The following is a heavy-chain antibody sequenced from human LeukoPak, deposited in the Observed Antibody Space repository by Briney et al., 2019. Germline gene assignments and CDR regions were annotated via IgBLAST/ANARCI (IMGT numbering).Heavy chain of an antibody. CDR3: ARGIAGRNTVAYFDY. CDR1: GGSISSHY. D-gene: IGHD4-11*01. J-gene: IGHJ4*02. CDR2: IYYSGST. V-gene: IGHV4-59*11. Sequence: SETLSLACTVSGGSISSHYWSWIRQPPGKGLEWIGYIYYSGSTNYNPSLKSRVTISVDTSKNQFSLKLSSVAAADAAVYYCARGIAGRNTVAYFDYWGQGTLVTVSS.